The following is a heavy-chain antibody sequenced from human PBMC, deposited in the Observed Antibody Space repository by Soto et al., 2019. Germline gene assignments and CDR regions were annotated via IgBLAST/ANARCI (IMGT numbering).Heavy chain of an antibody. CDR1: GGSFSGYY. CDR2: INHSGST. D-gene: IGHD6-19*01. J-gene: IGHJ6*03. V-gene: IGHV4-34*01. CDR3: ARRTYSSGPTRHYYYYMDV. Sequence: PSETLSLTCAVYGGSFSGYYWSWIRQPPGKGLEWIGEINHSGSTNYNPSLKSRVTISVDTSKNQFSLKLSSVTAADTAVYYCARRTYSSGPTRHYYYYMDVWGKGTTVTVSS.